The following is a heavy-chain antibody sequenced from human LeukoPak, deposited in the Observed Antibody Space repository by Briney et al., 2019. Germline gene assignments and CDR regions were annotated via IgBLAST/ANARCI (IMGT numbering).Heavy chain of an antibody. CDR3: ARGEGYCSSTSCPTAYYGMDV. CDR1: GGTFSSYA. V-gene: IGHV1-69*13. CDR2: IIPIFGTA. J-gene: IGHJ6*02. Sequence: SVKVSCKASGGTFSSYAISWVRQAPGQGLEWMGGIIPIFGTANYAQRFQGRVTITADESTSTAYMELSSLRSEDTAVYYCARGEGYCSSTSCPTAYYGMDVWGQGTTVTVSS. D-gene: IGHD2-2*01.